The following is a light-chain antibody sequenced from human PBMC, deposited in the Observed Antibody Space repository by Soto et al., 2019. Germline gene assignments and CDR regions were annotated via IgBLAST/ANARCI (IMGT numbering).Light chain of an antibody. V-gene: IGKV3-11*01. CDR2: DAS. CDR1: QSVSNY. CDR3: QHRSNWHPIT. Sequence: EIVLTQSPAPLSLSPGGIASLSCRASQSVSNYLAWYQQKPGQAPRLLIYDASNRATGIPARFSGSGSGTDFTLTIRSVETQDSAVYYCQHRSNWHPITFGQGTRLEIK. J-gene: IGKJ5*01.